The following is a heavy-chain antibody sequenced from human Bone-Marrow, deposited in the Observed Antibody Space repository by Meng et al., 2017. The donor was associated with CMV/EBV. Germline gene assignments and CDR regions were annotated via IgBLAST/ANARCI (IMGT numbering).Heavy chain of an antibody. CDR2: IYYSGST. J-gene: IGHJ5*02. D-gene: IGHD1-14*01. V-gene: IGHV4-39*07. CDR3: ARRLPGGWFDP. Sequence: GSLRLSCTVSGGSISSDDYYWSWIRQPPGKGLEWIGSIYYSGSTYYNPSLKSRVTISVDTSKNQFSLKLSSVTAADTAVYYCARRLPGGWFDPWGQGTLVTVSS. CDR1: GGSISSDDYY.